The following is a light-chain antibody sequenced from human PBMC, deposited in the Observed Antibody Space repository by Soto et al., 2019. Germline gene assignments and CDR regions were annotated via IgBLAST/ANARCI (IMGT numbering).Light chain of an antibody. V-gene: IGKV2-28*01. CDR3: LQALQTQWT. CDR1: QSLLHSSGYNY. J-gene: IGKJ1*01. Sequence: DILMTHSPLSLPVTPGEPASISCRSSQSLLHSSGYNYLDWYLQKPGQSPHLLIHLGSVRASGVPARFSGSGSGKDFTLRISRVEAEDVGVYHFLQALQTQWTFGQGTKVDIX. CDR2: LGS.